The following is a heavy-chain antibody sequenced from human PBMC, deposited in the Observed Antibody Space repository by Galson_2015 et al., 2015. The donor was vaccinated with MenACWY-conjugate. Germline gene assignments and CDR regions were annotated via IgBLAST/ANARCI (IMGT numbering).Heavy chain of an antibody. CDR2: ISGGGDNT. D-gene: IGHD4-17*01. J-gene: IGHJ4*02. Sequence: SLRLSCAASGFTFSSYAINWVRQAPGEGLEWVSTISGGGDNTYYADSVKGRFTISRDNSKNILNLQMNSLRAEDTAVYYCAKDMNHGDFGDFDSWGQGTLVTVSS. CDR1: GFTFSSYA. CDR3: AKDMNHGDFGDFDS. V-gene: IGHV3-23*01.